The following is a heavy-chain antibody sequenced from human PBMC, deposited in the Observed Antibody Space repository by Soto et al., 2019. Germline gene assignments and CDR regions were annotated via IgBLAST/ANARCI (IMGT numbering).Heavy chain of an antibody. CDR1: GGSISSYY. V-gene: IGHV4-59*01. CDR2: IYYSGST. CDR3: ARNIYGSGSYYNTPKFDP. J-gene: IGHJ5*02. Sequence: LSLTCTVSGGSISSYYWSWIRQPPGKGLEWIGYIYYSGSTNYNPSLKSRVTISVDTSKNQFSLKLSSVTAADTAVYNCARNIYGSGSYYNTPKFDPWGQGTLVTVSS. D-gene: IGHD3-10*01.